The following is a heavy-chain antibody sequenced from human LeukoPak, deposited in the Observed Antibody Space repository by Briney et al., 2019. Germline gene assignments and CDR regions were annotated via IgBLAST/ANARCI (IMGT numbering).Heavy chain of an antibody. V-gene: IGHV4-59*08. CDR2: IYYSGST. D-gene: IGHD5-12*01. CDR3: ARLQHGYSGYDFLNYFDY. CDR1: GGSISSYY. Sequence: SDTQSLTCTLSGGSISSYYWSWIRQPPGEGLVWLGYIYYSGSTNYNPSLKSRVTISVDTSKNQFSLKLSSVTAADTAVYYCARLQHGYSGYDFLNYFDYWGQGTLVTVSS. J-gene: IGHJ4*02.